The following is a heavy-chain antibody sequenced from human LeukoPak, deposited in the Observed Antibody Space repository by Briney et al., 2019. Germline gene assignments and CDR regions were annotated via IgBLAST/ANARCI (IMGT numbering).Heavy chain of an antibody. CDR2: ISWNSGSI. CDR3: AKGLDYDILTRRGSGMDV. J-gene: IGHJ6*02. Sequence: PGRSLRLSCSASGFTFDDYAMHWVRQAPGKGLEWVSGISWNSGSIGYADSVKGRFTISRDNAKNSLYLQMNSLRAEDTALYYCAKGLDYDILTRRGSGMDVWGQGTTVTVSS. V-gene: IGHV3-9*01. D-gene: IGHD3-9*01. CDR1: GFTFDDYA.